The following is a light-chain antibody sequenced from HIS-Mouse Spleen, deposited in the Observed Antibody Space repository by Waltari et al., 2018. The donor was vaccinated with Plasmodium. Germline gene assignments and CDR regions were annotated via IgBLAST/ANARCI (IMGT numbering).Light chain of an antibody. CDR3: QQYYSFPYT. J-gene: IGKJ2*01. CDR2: AAS. Sequence: AIWMTQSPSLLSASTGDRITISCPMSQCISSYLAWYQQKPGKAPELLIYAASTLQSGVPSRFSGSGSGTDFTLTISCLQSEDFATYYCQQYYSFPYTFGQGTKLEIK. CDR1: QCISSY. V-gene: IGKV1D-8*02.